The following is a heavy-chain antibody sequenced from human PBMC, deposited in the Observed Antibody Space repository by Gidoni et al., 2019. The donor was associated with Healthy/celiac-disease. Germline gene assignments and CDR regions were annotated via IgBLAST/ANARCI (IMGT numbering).Heavy chain of an antibody. J-gene: IGHJ4*02. CDR1: GGHLSSGGYY. V-gene: IGHV4-31*03. CDR2: IYYSGST. CDR3: ARVEILYCGGDCREFYFDY. D-gene: IGHD2-21*02. Sequence: QVQLQESGPGLVKPSQTLSLTCTVSGGHLSSGGYYWSWIRQHPGKGLEWSGYIYYSGSTYYNPSLKSRVTISVDTSKNQFSLKLSSVTAADTAVYYCARVEILYCGGDCREFYFDYWGQGTLVTVSS.